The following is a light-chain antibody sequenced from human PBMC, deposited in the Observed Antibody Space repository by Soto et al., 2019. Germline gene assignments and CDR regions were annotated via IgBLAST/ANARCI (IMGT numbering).Light chain of an antibody. CDR3: TSYTSSNTYV. CDR1: SSDVGAHNF. Sequence: QSVLTQPASVSGSPGQAITISCSGSSSDVGAHNFVSWYQHHPGKAPKLMIYEVSNRPSGVSNRFSGSKSGNTASLTISGLQAEDEADYYCTSYTSSNTYVFRSATTVTVL. J-gene: IGLJ1*01. V-gene: IGLV2-14*01. CDR2: EVS.